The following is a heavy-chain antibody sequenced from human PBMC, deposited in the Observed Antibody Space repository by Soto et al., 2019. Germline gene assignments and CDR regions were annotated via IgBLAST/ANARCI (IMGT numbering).Heavy chain of an antibody. CDR3: ARDGNLWFGDPSY. V-gene: IGHV3-21*01. Sequence: EVQLVESGGGLVKPGGSLRLSCAASGFTFSSYSMNWVRQAPGKGLEWVSSISSSSSYIYYADSVKGRFTISRDNAKNSLYLQMNSLRAEDTAVYYCARDGNLWFGDPSYWGQGTLVTVSS. D-gene: IGHD3-10*01. J-gene: IGHJ4*02. CDR1: GFTFSSYS. CDR2: ISSSSSYI.